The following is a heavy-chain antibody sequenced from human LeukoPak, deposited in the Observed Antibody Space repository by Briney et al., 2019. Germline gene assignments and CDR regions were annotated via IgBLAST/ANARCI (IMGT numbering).Heavy chain of an antibody. V-gene: IGHV3-15*01. Sequence: PGGSLRLPCAASGFTFSNAWMSWVRQAPGKGLEWVGRIKSKTDGGTTDYAAPVKGRFTISRDDSKNTLYLRMNSLKTEDTAVYYCTSPDILTGYYSPNFDYWGQGTLVTVSS. CDR2: IKSKTDGGTT. J-gene: IGHJ4*02. CDR3: TSPDILTGYYSPNFDY. CDR1: GFTFSNAW. D-gene: IGHD3-9*01.